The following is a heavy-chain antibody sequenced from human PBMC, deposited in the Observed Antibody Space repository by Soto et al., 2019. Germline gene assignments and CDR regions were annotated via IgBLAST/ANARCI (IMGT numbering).Heavy chain of an antibody. D-gene: IGHD2-21*02. J-gene: IGHJ6*02. CDR2: GHYSGSG. CDR1: GGSISFDHYH. V-gene: IGHV4-30-4*01. CDR3: AREDDGGDRDYYGLDV. Sequence: QVQLQQSGPGLVKPSQTLSLTCTVSGGSISFDHYHWTWIRQPPGKGLEWIGYGHYSGSGLYNSSLQSRFSISVDTSKNQFSLKLSSVTAADTAVYFCAREDDGGDRDYYGLDVWGQGTTVTVSS.